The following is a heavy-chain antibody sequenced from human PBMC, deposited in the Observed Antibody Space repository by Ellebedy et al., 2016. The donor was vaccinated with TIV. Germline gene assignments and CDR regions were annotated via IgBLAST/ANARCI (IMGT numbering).Heavy chain of an antibody. D-gene: IGHD3-22*01. Sequence: MPSETLSLTCTVSGGSISSYYWSWIRQPPGKGLEWIGYIYYSGSTNYNPSLKSRVTISVDTSKNQFSLKLSSVTAADTAVYYCAREAYYYDSSAKSGGWTRWFDPWGQGTLVTVSS. CDR2: IYYSGST. CDR1: GGSISSYY. CDR3: AREAYYYDSSAKSGGWTRWFDP. J-gene: IGHJ5*02. V-gene: IGHV4-59*01.